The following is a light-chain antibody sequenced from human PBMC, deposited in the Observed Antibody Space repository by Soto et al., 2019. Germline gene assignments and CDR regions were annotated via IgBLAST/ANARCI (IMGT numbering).Light chain of an antibody. J-gene: IGKJ2*01. Sequence: EIVLPQSPGTLSLSQGERATLSCRASQTVRNSYLAWYQQKPGQAPRLLIYGVSARATGIPDRFSGSGSGTDFTLTISRLEPEDFAVFYCQQYDGSLPYTFGQGTKVDIK. CDR3: QQYDGSLPYT. CDR1: QTVRNSY. CDR2: GVS. V-gene: IGKV3-20*01.